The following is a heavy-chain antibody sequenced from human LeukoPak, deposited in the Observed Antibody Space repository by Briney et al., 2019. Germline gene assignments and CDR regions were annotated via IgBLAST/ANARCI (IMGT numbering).Heavy chain of an antibody. D-gene: IGHD5-24*01. V-gene: IGHV4-61*02. CDR1: GGSISSGRSY. J-gene: IGHJ4*02. CDR2: IYTSGST. Sequence: SETLSLTSTVSGGSISSGRSYWSWIRLPAGNGLEWIGRIYTSGSTNYNPSLKSRVTISVDTSKNQFSLKLSSVTAADTAVYYCAIAPKMATTFDYWGQGTLVTVSS. CDR3: AIAPKMATTFDY.